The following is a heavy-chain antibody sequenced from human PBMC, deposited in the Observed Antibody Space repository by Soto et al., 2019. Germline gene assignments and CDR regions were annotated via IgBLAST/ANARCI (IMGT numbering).Heavy chain of an antibody. CDR3: AKTPDYDFWSGLNWFDP. CDR2: ISGSGGST. CDR1: GFTFSSYA. Sequence: GGSLILSCAASGFTFSSYAMSWVRQAPGKGLEWVSAISGSGGSTYYADSVKGRFTISRDNSKNTLYLQMNSLRAEDTAVYYCAKTPDYDFWSGLNWFDPWGQGTLVTVSS. D-gene: IGHD3-3*01. V-gene: IGHV3-23*01. J-gene: IGHJ5*02.